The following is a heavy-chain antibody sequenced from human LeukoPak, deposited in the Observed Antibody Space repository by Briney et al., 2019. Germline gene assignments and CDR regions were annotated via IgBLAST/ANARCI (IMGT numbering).Heavy chain of an antibody. CDR1: GGTFSSYA. D-gene: IGHD4-17*01. CDR2: IIPIFGIA. V-gene: IGHV1-69*04. CDR3: ARAAYDYGDPILHFDY. J-gene: IGHJ4*02. Sequence: SVKLSCKASGGTFSSYAISWVRQAPGQGLEWMGRIIPIFGIANYAQKFQGRVTITADKSTSTAYMELSSLRSEDTAVYYCARAAYDYGDPILHFDYWGQGTLVTVSS.